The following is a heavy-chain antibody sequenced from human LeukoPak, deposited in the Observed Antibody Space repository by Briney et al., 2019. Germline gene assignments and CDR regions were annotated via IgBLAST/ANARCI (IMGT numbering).Heavy chain of an antibody. V-gene: IGHV4-34*01. D-gene: IGHD3-22*01. CDR3: ARGPAYYYYDSSGYYSGYYYYGMDV. J-gene: IGHJ6*02. CDR1: GVIFSAYY. CDR2: INHSGST. Sequence: NPPETLSPTSAIDGVIFSAYYWSWIRQAPGQGLEWIGEINHSGSTNYFLSLKSRVTISVDTSKNHFSLKLSSVTAADTAVYYCARGPAYYYYDSSGYYSGYYYYGMDVWGQGTTVTVCS.